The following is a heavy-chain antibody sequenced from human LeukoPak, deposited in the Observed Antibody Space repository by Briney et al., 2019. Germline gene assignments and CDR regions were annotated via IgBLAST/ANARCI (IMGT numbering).Heavy chain of an antibody. D-gene: IGHD2-15*01. CDR1: GYTFTGHY. Sequence: ASVKVSCKASGYTFTGHYMHWVRQAPGQGLEWMGWINPNTDVTKYAQKFQGRVTMTRDTSISTAYMEVSRLRSDDTALYYCARDGGYCSGGNCEAKIDYWGREPWSPSPQ. J-gene: IGHJ4*02. CDR2: INPNTDVT. V-gene: IGHV1-2*02. CDR3: ARDGGYCSGGNCEAKIDY.